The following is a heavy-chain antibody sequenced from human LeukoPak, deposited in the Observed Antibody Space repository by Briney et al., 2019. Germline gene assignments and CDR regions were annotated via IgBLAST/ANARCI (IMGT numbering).Heavy chain of an antibody. V-gene: IGHV1-18*01. CDR3: ARDAPMKVSFELLSRFDP. CDR2: ISAYNGNP. D-gene: IGHD1-14*01. J-gene: IGHJ5*02. CDR1: GYSFTNYG. Sequence: ASVKVSCKTSGYSFTNYGISWVRQAPGQGLEWMGWISAYNGNPIYAQKLQGRVTMSTDTSTSTVYMELRSLRSDDTAVYYCARDAPMKVSFELLSRFDPWGQGTLVTVSS.